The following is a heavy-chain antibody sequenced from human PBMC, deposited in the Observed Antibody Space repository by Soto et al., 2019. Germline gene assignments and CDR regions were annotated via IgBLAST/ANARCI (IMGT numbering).Heavy chain of an antibody. Sequence: PSVTLSLTCALASGSINSSNWWSWVRQPPGKGLKWIEQIYHSGNTNYNPTLKSRVTISVDKSKNQFSLKLSPVTAADTAVYYCARAHSSGWHNWLDPWGKGSLVTVSS. CDR1: SGSINSSNW. J-gene: IGHJ5*02. D-gene: IGHD6-19*01. CDR2: IYHSGNT. V-gene: IGHV4-4*02. CDR3: ARAHSSGWHNWLDP.